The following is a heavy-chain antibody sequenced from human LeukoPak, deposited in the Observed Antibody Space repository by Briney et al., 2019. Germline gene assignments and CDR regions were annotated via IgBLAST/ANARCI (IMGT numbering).Heavy chain of an antibody. CDR1: GGSFSGYY. D-gene: IGHD6-13*01. V-gene: IGHV4-34*01. CDR2: INHSGST. CDR3: AREAGGQQLVYAFDI. Sequence: SETLSLTCAVYGGSFSGYYWSWIRQPPGKRLEWIGEINHSGSTNYNPSLKSRVTISVDTSKNQFSLKLSSVTAADTAVYYCAREAGGQQLVYAFDIWGQGTMVTVSS. J-gene: IGHJ3*02.